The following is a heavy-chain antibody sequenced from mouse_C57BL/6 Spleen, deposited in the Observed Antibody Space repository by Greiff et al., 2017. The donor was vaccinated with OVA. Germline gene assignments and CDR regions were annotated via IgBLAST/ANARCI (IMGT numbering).Heavy chain of an antibody. J-gene: IGHJ2*01. CDR2: INPYNGGT. D-gene: IGHD2-4*01. Sequence: VHVKQSGPVLVKPGASVKMSCKASGYTFTDYYMNWVKQSHGKSLEWIGVINPYNGGTSYNQKFKGKATLTVDKSSSTAYMELNSLTSEDSAVDYCARRGDYYYFDYWGQGTTLTVSS. CDR1: GYTFTDYY. CDR3: ARRGDYYYFDY. V-gene: IGHV1-19*01.